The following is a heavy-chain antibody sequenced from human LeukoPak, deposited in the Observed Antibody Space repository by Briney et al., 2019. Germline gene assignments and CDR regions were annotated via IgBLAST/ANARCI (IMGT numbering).Heavy chain of an antibody. CDR3: AREGGYYDSSGYFDY. CDR1: GGTFSRYA. CDR2: IIPIFGTA. V-gene: IGHV1-69*01. J-gene: IGHJ4*02. D-gene: IGHD3-22*01. Sequence: AVKVSCKACGGTFSRYAISWVRQAPGQGREWMGGIIPIFGTANYAQKFQGRVTITADESTSTAYMELSSLRSEDTAVYYCAREGGYYDSSGYFDYWGQGTLVTVSS.